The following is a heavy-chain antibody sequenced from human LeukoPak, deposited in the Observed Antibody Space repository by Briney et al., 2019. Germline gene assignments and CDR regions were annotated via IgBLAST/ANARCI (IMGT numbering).Heavy chain of an antibody. CDR2: INPNSGGT. CDR1: GYTFTGYY. J-gene: IGHJ4*02. Sequence: ASVKVSCKASGYTFTGYYMHWVRQAPGQGLEWMGWINPNSGGTNYAQKFQGGVTMTRDTSISTAYMELSRLRSDDTAVYYCARGNKDYGDYARGLSDYWGQGTLVTVSS. V-gene: IGHV1-2*02. CDR3: ARGNKDYGDYARGLSDY. D-gene: IGHD4-17*01.